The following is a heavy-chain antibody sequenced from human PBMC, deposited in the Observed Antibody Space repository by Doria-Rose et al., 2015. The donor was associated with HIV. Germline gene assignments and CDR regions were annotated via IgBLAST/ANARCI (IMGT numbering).Heavy chain of an antibody. Sequence: SISSGDYYWSWIRQPPGKGLEWIGYSYYSGSTYYNPSLKSRVTISIDTSKNQFSLKLSSVTAADTAVYYCARELRLNTYYFDYWGQGTLVSVSS. CDR3: ARELRLNTYYFDY. J-gene: IGHJ4*02. CDR1: SISSGDYY. CDR2: SYYSGST. D-gene: IGHD5-12*01. V-gene: IGHV4-30-4*08.